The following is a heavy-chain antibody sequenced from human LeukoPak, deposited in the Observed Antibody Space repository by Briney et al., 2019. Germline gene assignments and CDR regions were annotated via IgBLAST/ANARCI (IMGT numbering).Heavy chain of an antibody. D-gene: IGHD3-9*01. CDR3: AKDLYILTGSPLGY. CDR1: GFTFSSYG. V-gene: IGHV3-30*02. Sequence: GGSLRLSCAASGFTFSSYGMHWVRQAPGKGLEWVAFIRYDGSNKYYADSVKGRFTISRDNSKNTLYLQMNSLRAEDTAVYYCAKDLYILTGSPLGYWGQGTLVTVSS. CDR2: IRYDGSNK. J-gene: IGHJ4*02.